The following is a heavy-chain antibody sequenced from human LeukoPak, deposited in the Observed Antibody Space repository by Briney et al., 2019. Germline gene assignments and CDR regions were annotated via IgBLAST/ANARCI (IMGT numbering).Heavy chain of an antibody. Sequence: SETLSLTCTVTGGSISSYYWSWIRQPAGKGLEWIGHIYTSGRTNYNPSLTSRVPILIDKSRNQFSLKLSSVTAADTAVYYCARDSIAVPGTFDYWGQGTLVTVSS. V-gene: IGHV4-4*07. D-gene: IGHD6-19*01. CDR1: GGSISSYY. CDR3: ARDSIAVPGTFDY. J-gene: IGHJ4*02. CDR2: IYTSGRT.